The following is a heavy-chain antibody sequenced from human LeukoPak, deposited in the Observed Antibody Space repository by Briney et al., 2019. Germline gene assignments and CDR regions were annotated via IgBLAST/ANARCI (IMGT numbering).Heavy chain of an antibody. CDR3: ARTGYSSSWYWFDP. J-gene: IGHJ5*02. Sequence: ASVTVSCKASGGTFSSYAISWVRQAPGQGLEWMGGIIPIFGTANYAQKFQGRVTITADESTSTAYMERSSLRSEDTAVYYCARTGYSSSWYWFDPWGQGTLVTVSS. D-gene: IGHD6-13*01. CDR2: IIPIFGTA. V-gene: IGHV1-69*13. CDR1: GGTFSSYA.